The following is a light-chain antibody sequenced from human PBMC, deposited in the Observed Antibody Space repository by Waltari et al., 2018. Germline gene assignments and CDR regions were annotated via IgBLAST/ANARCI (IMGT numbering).Light chain of an antibody. Sequence: DVQMTQSPSSLSASVGDRVTITCRASENINSFSNWYRQKPGEAPKLLISSASVLQSGVPSRFSGRGSGTHFTLTITSLQPDDFATYFCQQSYFTPITFGPGTKVEVK. J-gene: IGKJ3*01. CDR1: ENINSF. CDR2: SAS. V-gene: IGKV1-39*01. CDR3: QQSYFTPIT.